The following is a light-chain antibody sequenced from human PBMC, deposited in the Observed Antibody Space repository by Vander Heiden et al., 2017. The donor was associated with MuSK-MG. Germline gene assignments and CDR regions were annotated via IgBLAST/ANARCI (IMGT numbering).Light chain of an antibody. Sequence: QPPSVSVSPGQTASITFSGDNLGDKYACWYQQKPGQSPVLVIYQDSKRPSGIPERFSGSNSGNTATLTISGTQAMDESDYYCQAWDSSTVVFGGGTKLTVL. CDR2: QDS. V-gene: IGLV3-1*01. CDR3: QAWDSSTVV. CDR1: NLGDKY. J-gene: IGLJ2*01.